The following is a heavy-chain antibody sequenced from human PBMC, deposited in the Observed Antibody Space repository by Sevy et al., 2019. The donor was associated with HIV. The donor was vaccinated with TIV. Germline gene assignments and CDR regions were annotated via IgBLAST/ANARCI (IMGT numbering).Heavy chain of an antibody. J-gene: IGHJ4*02. CDR2: INWNGGST. V-gene: IGHV3-20*04. D-gene: IGHD2-21*02. CDR3: AREKSCGGACYYFDY. Sequence: GGSLRLSCAASGFTFDDYGMSWVRHVPGKGLEWVSSINWNGGSTSYTDFVKGRFTISRDNAKNSLFLQVNSLRAEDTALYYCAREKSCGGACYYFDYWGQGVLVTVSS. CDR1: GFTFDDYG.